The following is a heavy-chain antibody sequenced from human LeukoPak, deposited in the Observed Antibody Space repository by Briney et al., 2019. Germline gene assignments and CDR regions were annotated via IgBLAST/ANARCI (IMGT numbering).Heavy chain of an antibody. CDR2: ISSSGSTI. Sequence: GGSLRLSCAASGFTFSDYYMSWIRQAPGKGLEWVSYISSSGSTIYYADSVKGRFTISRDNAKNSLYLQMNSLRAEDTAVYYCARDVRGYDFWSGSLICGMDVWGQGTTVTVSS. CDR3: ARDVRGYDFWSGSLICGMDV. J-gene: IGHJ6*02. D-gene: IGHD3-3*01. V-gene: IGHV3-11*01. CDR1: GFTFSDYY.